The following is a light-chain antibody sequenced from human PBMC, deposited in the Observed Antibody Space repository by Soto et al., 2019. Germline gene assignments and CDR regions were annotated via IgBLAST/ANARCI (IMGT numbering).Light chain of an antibody. CDR3: QQYNRYPWT. CDR2: KAS. V-gene: IGKV1-5*03. CDR1: QTISSW. Sequence: DTQMTQSPSTLSASVGDRVTIICRASQTISSWLAWYQQKPGKAPKLLIYKASSLESGVPSRFSGSGSGTEFTLTISSLQPDDLATYYCQQYNRYPWTSGQGTKVDIK. J-gene: IGKJ1*01.